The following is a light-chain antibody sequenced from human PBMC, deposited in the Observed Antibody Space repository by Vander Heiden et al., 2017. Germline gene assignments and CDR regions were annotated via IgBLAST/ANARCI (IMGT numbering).Light chain of an antibody. Sequence: EIVLTQSPAPLSLSPGERATISCRASQSVSSYLAWYHQQPGQAPEPLILYAINRANGSNGKCRGSGVGTDVNLTISSRGPEDFEVYYFHQPNNGHPSFTFGQGTKLEIK. J-gene: IGKJ2*01. CDR2: YAI. V-gene: IGKV3D-11*02. CDR3: HQPNNGHPSFT. CDR1: QSVSSY.